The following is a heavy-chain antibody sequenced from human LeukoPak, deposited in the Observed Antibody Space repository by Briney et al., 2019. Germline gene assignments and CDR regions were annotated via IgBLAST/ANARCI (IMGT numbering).Heavy chain of an antibody. CDR3: ARGVVVAATLLFDY. J-gene: IGHJ4*02. Sequence: ASVKVSCKASGYTFTGYYMHWVRQAPGQGLEWMGWINPNSGGTNYAQKFQGRVTMTRDTSISTAYMEPSRLRSDDTAVYYCARGVVVAATLLFDYWGQGTLVTVPS. CDR2: INPNSGGT. V-gene: IGHV1-2*02. D-gene: IGHD2-15*01. CDR1: GYTFTGYY.